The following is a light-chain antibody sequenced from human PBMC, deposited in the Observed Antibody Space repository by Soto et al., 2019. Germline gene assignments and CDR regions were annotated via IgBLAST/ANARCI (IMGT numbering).Light chain of an antibody. CDR1: NSEGVGYNY. J-gene: IGLJ1*01. Sequence: QSGLTQPASGSGSPGQGITISCTGTNSEGVGYNYVSWYQQHPGKAPKLMIYDVSNRPSGVSNRFSGSKSGNTASLTISGLQAEDEADYYCSSYTSSSTLFYVFGTGTKVTVL. CDR3: SSYTSSSTLFYV. V-gene: IGLV2-14*01. CDR2: DVS.